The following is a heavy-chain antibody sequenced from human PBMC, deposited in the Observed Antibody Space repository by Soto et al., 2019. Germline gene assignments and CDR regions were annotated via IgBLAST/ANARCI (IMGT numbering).Heavy chain of an antibody. Sequence: GGSLRLSCAASGFTFSSYSMNWVRQAPGKGLEWVSSISSSSSYIYYADSVKGRFTISRDNAKNSLYLQMNSLRAEDTAVYYCARATLRAPAARTYGMDVWGQGTTVTVSS. J-gene: IGHJ6*02. V-gene: IGHV3-21*01. CDR3: ARATLRAPAARTYGMDV. CDR2: ISSSSSYI. D-gene: IGHD2-2*01. CDR1: GFTFSSYS.